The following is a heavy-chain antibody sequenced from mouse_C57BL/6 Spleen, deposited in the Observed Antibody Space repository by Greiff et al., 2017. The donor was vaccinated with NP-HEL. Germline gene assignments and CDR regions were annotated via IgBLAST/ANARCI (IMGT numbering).Heavy chain of an antibody. J-gene: IGHJ3*01. CDR3: ARGGWFAY. V-gene: IGHV1-53*01. CDR1: GYTFTSYW. CDR2: ITPSSGGT. Sequence: VQLPQSGTELVQPGASVKLSCKASGYTFTSYWMHWVPQRPGQGLEWFGIITPSSGGTNYNEKFKSKATLTVDKSSSTAYMQLSSVTSEDSAVNYCARGGWFAYWGKGTLVTVSA.